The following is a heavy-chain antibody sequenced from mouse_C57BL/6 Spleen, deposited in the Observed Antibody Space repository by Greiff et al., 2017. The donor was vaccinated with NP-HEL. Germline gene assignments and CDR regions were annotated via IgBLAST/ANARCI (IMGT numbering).Heavy chain of an antibody. CDR3: ARATGTGD. CDR1: GYTFTSYW. CDR2: IDPSDSYT. V-gene: IGHV1-50*01. J-gene: IGHJ2*01. D-gene: IGHD4-1*01. Sequence: VQLQQPGAELVKPGASVKLSCKASGYTFTSYWMQWVKQRPGQGLEWIGVIDPSDSYTNSNQQFKGKATLTVDTSSSTAYMQLSSLTSEDSAVYYCARATGTGDWGKGTTLTVSS.